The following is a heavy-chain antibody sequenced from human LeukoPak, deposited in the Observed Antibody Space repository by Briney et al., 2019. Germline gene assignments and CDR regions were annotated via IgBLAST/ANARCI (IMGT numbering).Heavy chain of an antibody. V-gene: IGHV1-69*04. CDR3: ARVLDWDSSGYFDY. J-gene: IGHJ4*02. CDR2: IIPILGIA. Sequence: GASVKVSCKASGGTFSSYAISWVRQAPGQGLEWMGRIIPILGIANYAQKFQGRVTITADKSTSTAYMELSSLRSEDTAVYYCARVLDWDSSGYFDYWGQGTLVTVSS. CDR1: GGTFSSYA. D-gene: IGHD3-22*01.